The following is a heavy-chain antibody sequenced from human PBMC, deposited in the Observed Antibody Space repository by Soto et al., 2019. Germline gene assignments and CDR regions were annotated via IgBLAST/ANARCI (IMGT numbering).Heavy chain of an antibody. CDR1: GFTFSSYW. CDR3: AREEMATISPSDYYYGMDV. Sequence: GGSLRLSCAASGFTFSSYWMSWVRQAPGKGLEWVANIKQDGSEEYYVDSVKGRFTISRDNSKNTLYLQMNSLRAEDTAVYYCAREEMATISPSDYYYGMDVWGQGTTVTVSS. V-gene: IGHV3-7*01. CDR2: IKQDGSEE. D-gene: IGHD5-12*01. J-gene: IGHJ6*02.